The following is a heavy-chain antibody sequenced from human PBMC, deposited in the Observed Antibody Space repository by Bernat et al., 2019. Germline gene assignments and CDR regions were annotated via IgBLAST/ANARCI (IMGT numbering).Heavy chain of an antibody. CDR1: GFTFSNAW. J-gene: IGHJ4*01. CDR3: MVVSGY. Sequence: HSCSASGFTFSNAWMSWVRKVPGKGLELLGRIKSKTDGGTTDYAAPVKGRFTISRDDSKNTLYLLMNSLKTEDTAVYYCMVVSGYW. D-gene: IGHD3-10*01. V-gene: IGHV3-15*01. CDR2: IKSKTDGGTT.